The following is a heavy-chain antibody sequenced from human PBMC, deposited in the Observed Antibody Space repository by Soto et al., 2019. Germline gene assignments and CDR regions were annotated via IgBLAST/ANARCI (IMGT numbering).Heavy chain of an antibody. D-gene: IGHD4-4*01. J-gene: IGHJ4*02. CDR3: ARDTATARDAPYYFDY. Sequence: AGGSLRLSCAASGFTFSSYAMSWVRQAPGKGLEWVSAISGSGGSTYYADSVKGRFTISRDNSKNSLYLQMNSLRAEDTAVYYCARDTATARDAPYYFDYWGQGTLVTVSS. CDR2: ISGSGGST. V-gene: IGHV3-23*01. CDR1: GFTFSSYA.